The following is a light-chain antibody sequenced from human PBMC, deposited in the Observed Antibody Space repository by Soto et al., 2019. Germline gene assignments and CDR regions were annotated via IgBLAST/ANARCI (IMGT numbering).Light chain of an antibody. V-gene: IGLV1-44*01. CDR2: SDN. Sequence: QSVLTQPPSASGTPEQRVTISCSGRSSNIGTNTVIWYQQLPGAAPKLLIYSDNQRPSGVPHRFSVSKSGTSASLAISGRESEDEADYYCVSWDVSLVVLGGGTKLTVL. J-gene: IGLJ2*01. CDR3: VSWDVSLVV. CDR1: SSNIGTNT.